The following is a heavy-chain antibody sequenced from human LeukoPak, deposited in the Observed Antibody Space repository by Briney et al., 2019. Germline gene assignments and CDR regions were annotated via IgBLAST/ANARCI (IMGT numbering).Heavy chain of an antibody. Sequence: SETLSLTCTVSGGSISSYYWSWIRQPPGKGLEWIGYIYYSGSTYYNPSLKSRVTISVDRSKNQFSLKLSSVTAADTAVYYCARARPSGSYYYFDYWGQGTLVTVSS. D-gene: IGHD1-26*01. CDR3: ARARPSGSYYYFDY. J-gene: IGHJ4*02. CDR2: IYYSGST. V-gene: IGHV4-59*12. CDR1: GGSISSYY.